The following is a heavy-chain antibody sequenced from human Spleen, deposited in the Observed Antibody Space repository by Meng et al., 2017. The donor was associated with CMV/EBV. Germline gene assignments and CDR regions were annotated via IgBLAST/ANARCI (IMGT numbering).Heavy chain of an antibody. CDR1: GYTCTGYY. J-gene: IGHJ4*02. Sequence: ASGYTCTGYYLRWVRQAPGQGLEWMGWINPKSGATNYAQKFQGRVTMTRDTSISTAYMDLSSLKSDDTAVYYCARGATSVVTPYDYWGQGTLVTVSS. CDR3: ARGATSVVTPYDY. D-gene: IGHD4-23*01. CDR2: INPKSGAT. V-gene: IGHV1-2*02.